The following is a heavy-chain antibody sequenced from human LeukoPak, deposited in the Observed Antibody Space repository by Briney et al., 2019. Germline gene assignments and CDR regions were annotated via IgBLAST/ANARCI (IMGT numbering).Heavy chain of an antibody. J-gene: IGHJ4*02. V-gene: IGHV3-33*01. D-gene: IGHD3-16*02. CDR1: GFTFSSYG. Sequence: TGGSLRLSCAASGFTFSSYGMHWVRQAPGKGREGVTLIWYDGSNKYYADSVKGRFTISRDSSKNTLYLQMNSLRAEDTAVYYCARHISGSYLDYWGQGTLVTVSS. CDR3: ARHISGSYLDY. CDR2: IWYDGSNK.